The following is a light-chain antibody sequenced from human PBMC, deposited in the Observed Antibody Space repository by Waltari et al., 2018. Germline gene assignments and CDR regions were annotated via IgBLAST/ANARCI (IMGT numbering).Light chain of an antibody. CDR2: QDS. Sequence: SYELPQPPSVSVSPGQTARITSSGDTLGDKYACWYQQKPGQSPVLVIYQDSKRPSGIPERFSGSNSGNTATLTISGTQAMDEADYYCQAWDSSTNVVFGGGTKLTVL. V-gene: IGLV3-1*01. CDR3: QAWDSSTNVV. CDR1: TLGDKY. J-gene: IGLJ2*01.